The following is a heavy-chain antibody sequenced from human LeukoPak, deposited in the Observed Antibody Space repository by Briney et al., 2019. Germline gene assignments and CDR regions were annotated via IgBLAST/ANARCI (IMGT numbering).Heavy chain of an antibody. CDR2: IIPILGIA. V-gene: IGHV1-69*04. D-gene: IGHD6-13*01. J-gene: IGHJ4*02. Sequence: WASVKVSCKASGGTFSSYAISWVRQAPGQGLEWMGRIIPILGIANYAQKFQGRVTITADKSTSTAYMELSSLRSEDTAVYYCARDRDRGIAKEWVFDYWGQGTLVTVSS. CDR3: ARDRDRGIAKEWVFDY. CDR1: GGTFSSYA.